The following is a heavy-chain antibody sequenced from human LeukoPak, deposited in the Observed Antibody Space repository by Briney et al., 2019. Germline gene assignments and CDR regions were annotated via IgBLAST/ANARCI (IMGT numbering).Heavy chain of an antibody. J-gene: IGHJ6*04. Sequence: GASVKVSCKASGYTFTSYDINWVRQATGQGLEWMGWMNPNSGNTGYAQKLQGRVTMTTDTSTSTAYMELRSLRSDDTAVYYCARGGSGSYGMDVWGKGTTVTVSS. CDR2: MNPNSGNT. CDR1: GYTFTSYD. CDR3: ARGGSGSYGMDV. V-gene: IGHV1-8*01. D-gene: IGHD3-10*01.